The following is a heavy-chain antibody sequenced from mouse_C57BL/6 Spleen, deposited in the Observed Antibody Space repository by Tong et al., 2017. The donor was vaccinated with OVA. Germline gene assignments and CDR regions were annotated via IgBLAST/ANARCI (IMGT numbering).Heavy chain of an antibody. CDR1: GYTFTSYW. J-gene: IGHJ3*01. CDR3: ARGQTAQATPWFAY. CDR2: IDPSDSET. Sequence: VQLQESGAELVRPGSSVKLSCKASGYTFTSYWMHWVKQRPIQGLEWIGNIDPSDSETHYNQKFKDKATLTVDKSSSTAYMQLSSLTSEDSAVYYCARGQTAQATPWFAYWGQGTLVTVSA. V-gene: IGHV1-52*01. D-gene: IGHD3-2*02.